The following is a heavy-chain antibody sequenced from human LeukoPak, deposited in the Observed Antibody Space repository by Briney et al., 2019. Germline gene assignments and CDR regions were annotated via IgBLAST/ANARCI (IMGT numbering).Heavy chain of an antibody. CDR3: AKDITMFRGVAPPGY. J-gene: IGHJ4*02. CDR1: GFTFSSYG. D-gene: IGHD3-10*01. V-gene: IGHV3-30*02. Sequence: PGGSLRLSCAAAGFTFSSYGMHWVRQAPGKGLEWVAFIRYDGSNKYYADSVKGRFTISRDNSKNTLHLQMNSLRVEDTAVYYCAKDITMFRGVAPPGYWGQGTRVIVSS. CDR2: IRYDGSNK.